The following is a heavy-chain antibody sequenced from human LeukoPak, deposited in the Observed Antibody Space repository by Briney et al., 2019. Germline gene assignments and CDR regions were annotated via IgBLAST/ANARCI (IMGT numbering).Heavy chain of an antibody. J-gene: IGHJ4*02. CDR3: ARASPTARIAVAGQVDY. V-gene: IGHV4-34*01. D-gene: IGHD6-19*01. Sequence: SETLSLTCAVYGGSFSGYYWNWIRQPPGKGLEWIGEINHSGRTNYNPSLKSRVTISVDTSKKQFSLKLSSVTAADTAVYYCARASPTARIAVAGQVDYWGQGTLVTVSS. CDR2: INHSGRT. CDR1: GGSFSGYY.